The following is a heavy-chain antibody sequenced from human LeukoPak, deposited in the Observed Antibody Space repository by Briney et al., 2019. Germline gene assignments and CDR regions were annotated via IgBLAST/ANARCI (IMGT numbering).Heavy chain of an antibody. CDR1: GGSISSYY. J-gene: IGHJ5*02. CDR3: ARAGPRYSTSNWFDP. Sequence: SETLSLTCTVSGGSISSYYWSWIRQPAGKGLEWIGRIYTSGSTNYNPSLKSRVTISVDTSKNQFSLKLSSVTAADTAVYYCARAGPRYSTSNWFDPWGQGTLVTVSS. D-gene: IGHD6-6*01. V-gene: IGHV4-4*07. CDR2: IYTSGST.